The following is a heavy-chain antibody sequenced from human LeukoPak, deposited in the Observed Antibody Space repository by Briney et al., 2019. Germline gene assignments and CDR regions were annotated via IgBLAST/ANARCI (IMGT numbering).Heavy chain of an antibody. V-gene: IGHV1-8*03. D-gene: IGHD6-13*01. CDR3: ARGPYSSSWYGDYYYYMDV. CDR2: MNPNSGNT. CDR1: GYTFTSYD. Sequence: ASVKVSCKASGYTFTSYDINWVRQATGQGLEWMGWMNPNSGNTGYAQKFQGRVTITRNTSISTAYMELSSLRSEDTAVYYCARGPYSSSWYGDYYYYMDVWGKGTTVTVSS. J-gene: IGHJ6*03.